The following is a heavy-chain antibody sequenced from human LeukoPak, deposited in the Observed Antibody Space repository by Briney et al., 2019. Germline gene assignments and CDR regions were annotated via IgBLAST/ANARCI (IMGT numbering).Heavy chain of an antibody. CDR2: ISSSGGTI. CDR3: ARDSLFCTGGSCYSNYFDY. CDR1: GFTFSSYE. V-gene: IGHV3-48*03. Sequence: GGSLRLSCAASGFTFSSYETNWVRQAPGKGLEWISHISSSGGTIYYADSVNGRFIISRDNARNSLYLQMNSLRAEDTAVYFCARDSLFCTGGSCYSNYFDYWGQGTLVTVSS. J-gene: IGHJ4*02. D-gene: IGHD2-15*01.